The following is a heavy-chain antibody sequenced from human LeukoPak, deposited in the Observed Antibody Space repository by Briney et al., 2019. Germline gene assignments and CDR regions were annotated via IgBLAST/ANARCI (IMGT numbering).Heavy chain of an antibody. CDR1: GGSISSSSYY. CDR2: IYYSGST. D-gene: IGHD6-19*01. J-gene: IGHJ6*03. V-gene: IGHV4-39*07. Sequence: SETLSLTCTVSGGSISSSSYYWGWIRQPPGKGLEWIGRIYYSGSTYYNPSLKSRVTISVDTSKNQFSLKLSSVTAADTAVYYCARDRYSSGWYPPEDPHYYYMDVWGKGTTVTISS. CDR3: ARDRYSSGWYPPEDPHYYYMDV.